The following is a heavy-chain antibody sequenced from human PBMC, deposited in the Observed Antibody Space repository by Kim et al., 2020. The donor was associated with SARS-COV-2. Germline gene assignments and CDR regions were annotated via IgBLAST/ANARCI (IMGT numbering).Heavy chain of an antibody. V-gene: IGHV4-59*01. CDR2: IYYSGST. J-gene: IGHJ6*01. CDR1: GFSISSYY. Sequence: SETLSLTCTVSGFSISSYYLSWIRQPPGKGLEWIGYIYYSGSTNYNPSFKSRLTITVDTSTNNSSLKQSSVTAADTAAFYCSTAITLGVCYDMDGWG. CDR3: STAITLGVCYDMDG. D-gene: IGHD2-8*01.